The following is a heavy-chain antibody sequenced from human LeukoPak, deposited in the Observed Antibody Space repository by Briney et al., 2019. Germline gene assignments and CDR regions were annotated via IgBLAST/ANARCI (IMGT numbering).Heavy chain of an antibody. CDR1: GGTFSSYA. CDR3: ATEVPRRGVQPFDY. V-gene: IGHV1-69*06. D-gene: IGHD3-10*01. J-gene: IGHJ4*02. CDR2: ITPIFGTA. Sequence: GASVKVSCKASGGTFSSYAISWVRQAPGQGLEWMGGITPIFGTANYAQKFQGRVTMTEDTSTDTAYMELSSLRSEDTAVYYCATEVPRRGVQPFDYWGQGTLVTVSS.